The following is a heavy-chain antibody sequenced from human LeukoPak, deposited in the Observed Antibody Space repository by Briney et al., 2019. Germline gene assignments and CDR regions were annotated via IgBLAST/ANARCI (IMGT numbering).Heavy chain of an antibody. D-gene: IGHD2-2*01. J-gene: IGHJ6*04. CDR2: IIPNFGTA. V-gene: IGHV1-69*13. CDR3: AREATYCSSTSCYALDYYYGMDV. CDR1: GGTFSSYA. Sequence: GASVKVSCKASGGTFSSYAISWVRQAPGQGLEWMGGIIPNFGTANYAQKFQGRVTITADESTSTAYMELSSLRSEDTAVYYCAREATYCSSTSCYALDYYYGMDVWGKGTTVTVSS.